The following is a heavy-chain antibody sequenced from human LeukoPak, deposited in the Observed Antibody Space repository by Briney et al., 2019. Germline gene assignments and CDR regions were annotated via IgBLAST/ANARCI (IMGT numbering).Heavy chain of an antibody. CDR3: AGRELAVGNDDAFDI. V-gene: IGHV4-38-2*01. J-gene: IGHJ3*02. CDR1: GYSISSGYY. Sequence: SETLSLTCAVSGYSISSGYYWGWIRPPSGKGLEWIGIIYHSGSTYYNPSLKSRVTISVDTSKNQFSLKLSSVTAADTAVYYCAGRELAVGNDDAFDIWGQGTMVTVSS. CDR2: IYHSGST. D-gene: IGHD2-15*01.